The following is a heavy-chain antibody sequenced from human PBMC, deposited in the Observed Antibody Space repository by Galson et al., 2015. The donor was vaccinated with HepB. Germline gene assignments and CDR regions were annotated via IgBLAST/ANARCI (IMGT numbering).Heavy chain of an antibody. CDR2: ISTYNGNT. V-gene: IGHV1-18*01. CDR3: ARDRFAGSGGSSYYDY. J-gene: IGHJ4*02. D-gene: IGHD2-15*01. Sequence: SVKVSCKASGYTFTSYGISWVRQAPGQGLEWMGWISTYNGNTNYAQKFQDRVTMTTDTSTSTAYMELRSLRYDDTVVYYCARDRFAGSGGSSYYDYWGQGTLVTVSS. CDR1: GYTFTSYG.